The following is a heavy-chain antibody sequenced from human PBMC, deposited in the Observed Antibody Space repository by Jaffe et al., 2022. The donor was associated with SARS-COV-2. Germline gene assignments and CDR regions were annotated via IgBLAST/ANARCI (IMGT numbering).Heavy chain of an antibody. D-gene: IGHD3-22*01. V-gene: IGHV3-53*01. CDR1: GFTVSSNY. CDR3: ARGFITMIVGGGMDV. CDR2: IYSGGST. Sequence: EVQLVESGGGLIQPGGSLRLSCAASGFTVSSNYMSWVRQAPGKGLEWVSVIYSGGSTYYADSVKGRFTISRDNSKNTLYLQMNSLRAEDTAVYYCARGFITMIVGGGMDVWGQGTTVTVSS. J-gene: IGHJ6*02.